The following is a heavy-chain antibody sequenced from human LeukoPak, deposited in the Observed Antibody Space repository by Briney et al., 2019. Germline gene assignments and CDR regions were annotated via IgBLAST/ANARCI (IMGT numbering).Heavy chain of an antibody. CDR1: GYTLTELS. J-gene: IGHJ4*02. Sequence: ASVKVSCKASGYTLTELSMHWVRQAPGKGLEWMGGFDPEDGETIYAQKFQGRVTMTEDTSTDTAYMELSSLRSEDTAVYYCATDRGGGGHFDYWGQGTLVTVSS. CDR3: ATDRGGGGHFDY. CDR2: FDPEDGET. D-gene: IGHD3-16*01. V-gene: IGHV1-24*01.